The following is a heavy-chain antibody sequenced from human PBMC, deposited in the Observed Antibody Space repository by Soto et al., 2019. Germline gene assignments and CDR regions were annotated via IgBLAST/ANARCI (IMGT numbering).Heavy chain of an antibody. CDR3: ARWGRGTTNHFDY. Sequence: QVQLQQWGAGLLKPSETLSLTCAVYGGSFSGYYWSWIRQPPGKGLEWIGEINHSGSTNYNPSLKSRVTISVDTSKNQFSLKLSSVTAAGTAVYYCARWGRGTTNHFDYWGQGTLVTVSS. V-gene: IGHV4-34*01. D-gene: IGHD1-1*01. J-gene: IGHJ4*02. CDR1: GGSFSGYY. CDR2: INHSGST.